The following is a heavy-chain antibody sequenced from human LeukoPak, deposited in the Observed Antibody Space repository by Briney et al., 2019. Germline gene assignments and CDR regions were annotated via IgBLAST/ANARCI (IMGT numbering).Heavy chain of an antibody. CDR2: INHSGST. Sequence: SETLSLTCVVYGGSFSGYYWSWIRQPPGKGLEWIGEINHSGSTNYNPSLKSRVTISVDTSKNQFSLKLSSVTAADTAVYYCARAWAIRDYNYWGQGTLVTVSS. D-gene: IGHD4-11*01. V-gene: IGHV4-34*01. J-gene: IGHJ4*02. CDR3: ARAWAIRDYNY. CDR1: GGSFSGYY.